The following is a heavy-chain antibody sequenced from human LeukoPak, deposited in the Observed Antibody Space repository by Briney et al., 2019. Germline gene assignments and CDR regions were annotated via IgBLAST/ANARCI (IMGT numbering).Heavy chain of an antibody. CDR2: LSGSGGRT. V-gene: IGHV3-23*01. J-gene: IGHJ4*02. D-gene: IGHD3-10*01. CDR3: AKADYDSGSYSPIR. CDR1: GFTLSSYA. Sequence: GGSPRLSCAASGFTLSSYAMSWVRQAPGKGLEWVSTLSGSGGRTYYADSVKGRFTISRDNSKNTLYLQMNSLRPEDTAVYYCAKADYDSGSYSPIRWGQGTLVTVSS.